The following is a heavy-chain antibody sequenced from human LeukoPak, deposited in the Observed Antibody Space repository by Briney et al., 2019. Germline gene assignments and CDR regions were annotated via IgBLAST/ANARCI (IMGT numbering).Heavy chain of an antibody. Sequence: GGSLRRSCSGSGFTFSSYAMSWVRQAPGQGLEWVSATDGSGGSAYYADSVRGRFTISRDNSKNTLYLQMNSLDVEDTAVYYCAKDRPHPGAEPTTSDYGGQGTLVTVSS. V-gene: IGHV3-23*01. CDR3: AKDRPHPGAEPTTSDY. D-gene: IGHD1-14*01. J-gene: IGHJ4*02. CDR2: TDGSGGSA. CDR1: GFTFSSYA.